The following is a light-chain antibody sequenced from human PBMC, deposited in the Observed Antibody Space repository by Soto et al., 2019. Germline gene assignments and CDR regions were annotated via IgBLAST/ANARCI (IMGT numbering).Light chain of an antibody. V-gene: IGKV1-5*03. Sequence: DIQMPQSPSTLSASVGASFTITGRASQSISSWLAWYQQKPGKAPKLLIYKAASLESGVPSRFSGSGSGTEFTLTISSLQPDDFATYYCQQDYNYPLTVGQGTKVDIK. J-gene: IGKJ1*01. CDR1: QSISSW. CDR2: KAA. CDR3: QQDYNYPLT.